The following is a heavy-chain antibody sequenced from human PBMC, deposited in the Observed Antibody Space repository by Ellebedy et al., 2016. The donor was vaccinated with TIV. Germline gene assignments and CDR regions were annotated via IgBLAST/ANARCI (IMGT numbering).Heavy chain of an antibody. V-gene: IGHV5-10-1*01. Sequence: GESLKISCKGSGYSFTSYWISWVRQMPGKGLEWMGRIDPSDSYTNYSPSFQGHVTISADKSISTAYLQWSSLKASDTAMYYCARQGGLWFGELLSFAFDIWGQGTMVTVSS. CDR1: GYSFTSYW. CDR3: ARQGGLWFGELLSFAFDI. CDR2: IDPSDSYT. D-gene: IGHD3-10*01. J-gene: IGHJ3*02.